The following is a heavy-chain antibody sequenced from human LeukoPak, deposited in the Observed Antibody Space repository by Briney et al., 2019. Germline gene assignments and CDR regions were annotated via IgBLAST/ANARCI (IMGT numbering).Heavy chain of an antibody. J-gene: IGHJ4*02. CDR1: GGSISSGGYC. Sequence: PSQSLSLTCAVSGGSISSGGYCWSWIRQPPGKGLGWIGYIYHSGSTYYNPSLKSRVTISVDRSKNQSSLKLSSVTAADTAVYYCARESGSGSIDYWGQGTLVTVSS. CDR2: IYHSGST. CDR3: ARESGSGSIDY. V-gene: IGHV4-30-2*01. D-gene: IGHD3-10*01.